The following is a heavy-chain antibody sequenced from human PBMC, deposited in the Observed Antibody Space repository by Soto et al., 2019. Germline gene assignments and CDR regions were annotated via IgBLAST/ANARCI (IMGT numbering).Heavy chain of an antibody. CDR2: ISYDGSNK. D-gene: IGHD2-2*01. CDR3: AKAMGYCSSTSCRLYYYYYGMDV. Sequence: PWGSLRLSCAASGFTFSSYGMHWVRQAPGKGLEWVAVISYDGSNKYYADSVKGRFTISRDNSKNTLYLQMNSLRAEDTAVYYCAKAMGYCSSTSCRLYYYYYGMDVWGQGTTVTVSS. V-gene: IGHV3-30*18. J-gene: IGHJ6*02. CDR1: GFTFSSYG.